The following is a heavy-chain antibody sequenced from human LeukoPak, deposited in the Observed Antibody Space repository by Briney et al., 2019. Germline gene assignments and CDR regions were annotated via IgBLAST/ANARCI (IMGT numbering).Heavy chain of an antibody. CDR1: GGSISSYY. V-gene: IGHV4-4*07. D-gene: IGHD5-12*01. CDR3: ARVSGYDWESFHDY. Sequence: SETLSLTCTVSGGSISSYYWSWIRQPAGKGLEWIGRIYTSGSTNYNPSLKSRVTMSVDTSKNQFSLRLSSVTAADTAVYYCARVSGYDWESFHDYWGQGILVTVSS. CDR2: IYTSGST. J-gene: IGHJ4*02.